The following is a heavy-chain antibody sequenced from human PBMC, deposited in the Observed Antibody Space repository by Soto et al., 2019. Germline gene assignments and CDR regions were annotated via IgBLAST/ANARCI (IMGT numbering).Heavy chain of an antibody. V-gene: IGHV3-30-3*01. D-gene: IGHD1-20*01. J-gene: IGHJ4*02. CDR3: ARDGVSSTEYTWTSATYFDS. CDR2: ISYDGNNK. Sequence: GVSLRLSCAASGFAYSTYTMHWVRQAPGKGLEWVAVISYDGNNKFYADSVKGRFTISRDSTKQTLYLQMNSLRPDDTAMYYCARDGVSSTEYTWTSATYFDSWGQGALLTVSS. CDR1: GFAYSTYT.